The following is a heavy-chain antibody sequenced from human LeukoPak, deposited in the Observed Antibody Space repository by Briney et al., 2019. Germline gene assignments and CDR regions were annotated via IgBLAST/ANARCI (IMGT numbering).Heavy chain of an antibody. CDR1: GFTFSNHG. CDR3: ARSQGGYNWNDGALDYYFDY. V-gene: IGHV3-30*02. J-gene: IGHJ4*02. D-gene: IGHD1-20*01. Sequence: GGSLRLSCAASGFTFSNHGMHWVRQAPGKGLEWVAFIQYDGSDNKYTDSVKGRFTISRDNSKNTLYLQMNSLKTEDTAVYYCARSQGGYNWNDGALDYYFDYWGQGTLVTVSS. CDR2: IQYDGSDN.